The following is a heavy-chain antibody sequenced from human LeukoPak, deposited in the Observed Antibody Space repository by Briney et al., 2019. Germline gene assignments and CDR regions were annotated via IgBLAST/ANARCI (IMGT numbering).Heavy chain of an antibody. CDR1: GGSFSGYY. J-gene: IGHJ4*02. CDR2: INHSGST. V-gene: IGHV4-34*01. D-gene: IGHD6-19*01. Sequence: SSETLSHTCAVYGGSFSGYYWSWIRQPPGKGLEWIGEINHSGSTNYNPSLKSRVTISVDTSKNQFSLKLSSVTAADTAVYYCARGRAWYSSGWYEGMDFDYWGQGTLVTVSS. CDR3: ARGRAWYSSGWYEGMDFDY.